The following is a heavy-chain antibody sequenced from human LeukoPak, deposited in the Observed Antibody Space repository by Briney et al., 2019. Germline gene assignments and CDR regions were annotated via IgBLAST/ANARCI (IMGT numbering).Heavy chain of an antibody. CDR1: GGSISSSSYY. D-gene: IGHD1-26*01. J-gene: IGHJ5*02. V-gene: IGHV4-61*05. Sequence: SETLSLTCTVSGGSISSSSYYWSWIRQPPGEGMGVIGYIYYSGSTNYNPSLKSRVTISVDTSKNQFSLKLSSVTAADTAVYYCARGMVARRHNWFDPWGQGTLVTVSS. CDR3: ARGMVARRHNWFDP. CDR2: IYYSGST.